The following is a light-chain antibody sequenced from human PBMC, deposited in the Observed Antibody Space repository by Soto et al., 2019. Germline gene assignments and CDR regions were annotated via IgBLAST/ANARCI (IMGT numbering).Light chain of an antibody. J-gene: IGLJ1*01. CDR2: DVY. CDR1: SSGIGRHDY. V-gene: IGLV2-11*01. Sequence: QSALTQPRSVSGSPGQSVTVSCTGTSSGIGRHDYVSWYQHHPGKAPKLIIFDVYKRPSGVPDRFSGSKSGYTASLTISVLQADDEGDYYCFSYADKCGVFGTGTKLTVL. CDR3: FSYADKCGV.